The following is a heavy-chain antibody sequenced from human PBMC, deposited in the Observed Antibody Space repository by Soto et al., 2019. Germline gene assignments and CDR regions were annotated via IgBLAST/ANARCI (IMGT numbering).Heavy chain of an antibody. CDR3: ARGGYYDSSGSRNYHYYGMEA. J-gene: IGHJ6*02. CDR2: ISPYDDNT. D-gene: IGHD3-22*01. Sequence: QVQLVQSGSEVKKPGASVKVSCKASGYSFNSYGISWVRQAPGQGLEWLGWISPYDDNTKYAQSLQGRVTMTTDTSTRTAYMELRSLRSDDTAVYYCARGGYYDSSGSRNYHYYGMEAWGQGTTVTVS. V-gene: IGHV1-18*01. CDR1: GYSFNSYG.